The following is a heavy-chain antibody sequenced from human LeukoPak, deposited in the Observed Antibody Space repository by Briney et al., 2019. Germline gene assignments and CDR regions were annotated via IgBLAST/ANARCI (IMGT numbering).Heavy chain of an antibody. Sequence: PGGSLRLSCAASGFTFSNYWMHWVRQAPGKGLEWVALISHDGSNKYYADSVKGRFTISRDNSKNALYLQMNSLRADDTAVYYCAKDRWELLRRGELDHWGQGTLVTVSS. CDR3: AKDRWELLRRGELDH. CDR1: GFTFSNYW. J-gene: IGHJ4*02. V-gene: IGHV3-30*18. D-gene: IGHD1-26*01. CDR2: ISHDGSNK.